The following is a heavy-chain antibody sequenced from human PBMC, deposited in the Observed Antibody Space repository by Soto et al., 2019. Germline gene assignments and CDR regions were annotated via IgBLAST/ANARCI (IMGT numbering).Heavy chain of an antibody. CDR2: INWNGGSI. Sequence: DVQLVESGGGLVQPGRSLRLSCAASGFTFDDYAMHWVRQAPGKGLEWVSGINWNGGSIGYADSVRGRFTISRDNAKNSLYLQMNSLRAEDTALYYCAKGAATGYYYHLDYWGQGTLVTVSS. D-gene: IGHD3-22*01. J-gene: IGHJ4*02. CDR3: AKGAATGYYYHLDY. CDR1: GFTFDDYA. V-gene: IGHV3-9*01.